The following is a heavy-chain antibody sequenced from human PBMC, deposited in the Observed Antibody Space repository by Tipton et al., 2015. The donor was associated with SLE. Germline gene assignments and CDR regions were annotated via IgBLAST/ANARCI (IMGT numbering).Heavy chain of an antibody. V-gene: IGHV4-39*07. CDR1: GDSITNLNDF. CDR2: IYSTGTT. D-gene: IGHD2-2*03. J-gene: IGHJ6*03. Sequence: TLSLTCTVSGDSITNLNDFWGWIRQPPGKGLEWIGSIYSTGTTYYNASFKDRVTMSIDTSTIQFSLRLASVTAADTAIYYCVGYCSSAGCRSPYSYSYMDFWGNKETTVTVSS. CDR3: VGYCSSAGCRSPYSYSYMDF.